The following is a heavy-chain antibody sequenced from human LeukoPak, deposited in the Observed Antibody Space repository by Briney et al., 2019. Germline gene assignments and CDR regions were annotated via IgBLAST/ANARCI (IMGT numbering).Heavy chain of an antibody. V-gene: IGHV3-15*01. CDR2: IKSKTGGGTT. D-gene: IGHD3-10*01. Sequence: GGSLRLSCAASGFTFSNAWMSWVRQAPGKGLEWVGRIKSKTGGGTTDYAAPVKGRFTISRDDSKNTLYLQMNSLKTEDTAVYYCTTGGGYWGQGTLVTVSS. CDR1: GFTFSNAW. J-gene: IGHJ4*02. CDR3: TTGGGY.